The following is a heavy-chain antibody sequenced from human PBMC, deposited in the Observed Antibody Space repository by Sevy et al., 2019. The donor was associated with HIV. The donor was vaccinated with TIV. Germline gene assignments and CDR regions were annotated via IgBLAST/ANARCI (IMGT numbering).Heavy chain of an antibody. CDR3: TKDGLKGDDY. Sequence: GGSLRLSCAASAFTFTNYAMNWVRQAPGKGLEWVSTISGSGGSTAHADSVKGRFTISRDNSKNTLYLQMNSLRAEDTAVYYCTKDGLKGDDYWGQGTRVTVSS. J-gene: IGHJ4*02. V-gene: IGHV3-23*01. CDR2: ISGSGGST. D-gene: IGHD2-21*02. CDR1: AFTFTNYA.